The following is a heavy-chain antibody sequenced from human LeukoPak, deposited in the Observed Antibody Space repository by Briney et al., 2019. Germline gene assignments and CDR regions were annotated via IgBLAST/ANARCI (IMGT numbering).Heavy chain of an antibody. CDR3: ARGGYYDILTGYETVDAFDI. Sequence: ASVKVSCKASGYTFTGYYMHWVRQAPGQGLEWMGWINPNSGGTNYAQKFQGWVTMTTDTSTSTAYMELGSLRSDDTAVYYCARGGYYDILTGYETVDAFDIWGQGTMVTVSS. D-gene: IGHD3-9*01. J-gene: IGHJ3*02. V-gene: IGHV1-2*04. CDR2: INPNSGGT. CDR1: GYTFTGYY.